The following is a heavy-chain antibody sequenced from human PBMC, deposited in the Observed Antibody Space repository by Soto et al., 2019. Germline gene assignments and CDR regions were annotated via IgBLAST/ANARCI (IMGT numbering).Heavy chain of an antibody. Sequence: GGSLRLSCAASGFTFSSYAMSWVRQAPGKGLEWVSAISGSGGSTYYADSVKGRFTISRDNSKNTLYLQMNSLRAEDTAVYYCAKDKKDDYGSGSYTPGGRGTYLRHFYGMDVWGQGTTVTVSS. J-gene: IGHJ6*02. V-gene: IGHV3-23*01. D-gene: IGHD3-10*01. CDR2: ISGSGGST. CDR3: AKDKKDDYGSGSYTPGGRGTYLRHFYGMDV. CDR1: GFTFSSYA.